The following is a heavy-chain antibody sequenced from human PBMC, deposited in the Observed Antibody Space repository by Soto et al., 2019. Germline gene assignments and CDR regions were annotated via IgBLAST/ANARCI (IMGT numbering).Heavy chain of an antibody. CDR3: ANLPCADHGGIYAP. CDR2: VYYSGNT. V-gene: IGHV4-59*01. Sequence: SETLSLTCTVSGGSLSSYYWTWIRQPPGKGLEWIGYVYYSGNTNYNPSLKSRVTISVDTSKNQFSLKLGSVTAADTAVYYCANLPCADHGGIYAPCSQRTPDTVSS. J-gene: IGHJ5*02. D-gene: IGHD1-20*01. CDR1: GGSLSSYY.